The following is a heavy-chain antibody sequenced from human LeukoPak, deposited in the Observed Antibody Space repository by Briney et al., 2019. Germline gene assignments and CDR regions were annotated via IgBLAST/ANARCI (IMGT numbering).Heavy chain of an antibody. CDR3: AKDRPRPSVARDDY. D-gene: IGHD2-21*01. CDR2: ISGSGGST. V-gene: IGHV3-23*01. Sequence: GGSPRLSCAASGFTFSSYAMSWVRQAPGKGLEWVSAISGSGGSTYYADSVKGRFTISRDNSKNTLYLQMNSLRAEDTAVYYCAKDRPRPSVARDDYWGQGTLVTVSS. J-gene: IGHJ4*02. CDR1: GFTFSSYA.